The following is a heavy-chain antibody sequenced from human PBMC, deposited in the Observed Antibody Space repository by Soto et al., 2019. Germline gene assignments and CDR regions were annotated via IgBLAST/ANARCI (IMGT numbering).Heavy chain of an antibody. CDR2: ITDSSDTV. CDR3: ARDFGHGYYLDY. V-gene: IGHV3-48*02. J-gene: IGHJ4*02. CDR1: GFTFNSYA. Sequence: EVQLLESGGGIVQSGGSLRLSCTASGFTFNSYAMTWVRQAPGKGLEWVSYITDSSDTVHYADSVRGRFTISRDNAESSLYLQMNSLRDEDTAVYFCARDFGHGYYLDYWGRGTLVTVSS. D-gene: IGHD3-3*01.